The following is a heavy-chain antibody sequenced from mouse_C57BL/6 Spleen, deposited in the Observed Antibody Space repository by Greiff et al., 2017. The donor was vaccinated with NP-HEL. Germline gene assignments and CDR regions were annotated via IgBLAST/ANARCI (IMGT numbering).Heavy chain of an antibody. D-gene: IGHD3-2*02. CDR2: IYPGDGDT. Sequence: VQVVESGPELVKPGASVKISCKASGYAFSSSWMNWVKQRPGKGLEWIGRIYPGDGDTNYNGKFKGKATLTADKSSSTAYMQLSSLTSEDSAVYFCARGGTAQATYWGQGTTLTVSS. CDR3: ARGGTAQATY. J-gene: IGHJ2*01. CDR1: GYAFSSSW. V-gene: IGHV1-82*01.